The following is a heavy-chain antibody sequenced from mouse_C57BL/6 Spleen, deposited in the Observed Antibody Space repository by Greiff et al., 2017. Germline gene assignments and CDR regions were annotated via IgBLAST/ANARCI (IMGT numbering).Heavy chain of an antibody. CDR2: IDPSDSYT. Sequence: VQLQQPGAELVMPGASVKLSCKASGYTFTSYWMHWVKQRPGQGLEWIGEIDPSDSYTNYNQKFKGKSTLTVDKSSSTAYMQLSSLTSEDSAVYYCARVYSNYGYYFDYWGQGTTLTVSS. CDR3: ARVYSNYGYYFDY. CDR1: GYTFTSYW. J-gene: IGHJ2*01. V-gene: IGHV1-69*01. D-gene: IGHD2-5*01.